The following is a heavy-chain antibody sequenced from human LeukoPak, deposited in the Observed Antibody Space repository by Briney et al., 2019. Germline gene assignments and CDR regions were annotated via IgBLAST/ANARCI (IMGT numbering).Heavy chain of an antibody. Sequence: GGSLRLSCAASGFTFSTYSGNWIRQAPGKGLEWVSSISDDSNYIFYADSVKGRFTISRDNAKNTLYLQMNSLRPEDTAVYYCLRDVIRRGQGTLVTVSS. CDR1: GFTFSTYS. CDR3: LRDVIR. D-gene: IGHD2/OR15-2a*01. CDR2: ISDDSNYI. V-gene: IGHV3-21*06. J-gene: IGHJ4*02.